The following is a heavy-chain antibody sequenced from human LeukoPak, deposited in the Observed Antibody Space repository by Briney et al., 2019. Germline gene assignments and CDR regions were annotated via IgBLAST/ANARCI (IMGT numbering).Heavy chain of an antibody. J-gene: IGHJ4*02. V-gene: IGHV3-21*01. CDR2: ISSSSSYI. D-gene: IGHD6-6*01. Sequence: GGSLRLSCAASGFTFSSYGMHWVRQAPGKGLEWVSSISSSSSYIYYADSVKGRFTISRDNAKNSLYLQMNSLRAEDTAVYYCARSMASGQLDPRFDYWGQGTLVTVSS. CDR3: ARSMASGQLDPRFDY. CDR1: GFTFSSYG.